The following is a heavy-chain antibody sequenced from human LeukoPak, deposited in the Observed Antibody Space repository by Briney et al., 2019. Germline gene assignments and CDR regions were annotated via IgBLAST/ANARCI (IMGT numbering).Heavy chain of an antibody. J-gene: IGHJ4*02. CDR1: GGSISSYY. CDR2: ICTSENT. D-gene: IGHD6-19*01. V-gene: IGHV4-4*07. CDR3: ARDSLGYSSGWEDY. Sequence: SETLSLTCTVSGGSISSYYWNWIRQPAGKALEWIGRICTSENTNYNPSLKSRVTMSVDTSKNQLSLKLSSVTAADTAVYYCARDSLGYSSGWEDYWGQGTLVTVSS.